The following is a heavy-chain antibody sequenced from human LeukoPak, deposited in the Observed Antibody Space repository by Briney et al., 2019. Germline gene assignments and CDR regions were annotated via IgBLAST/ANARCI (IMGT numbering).Heavy chain of an antibody. CDR3: AGAYYYDSSGARDP. V-gene: IGHV4-4*07. Sequence: SETLSLTCTVSGGSISSYYWSWIRQPAGKGLEWIGRICTSGSTNYNPSLKSRVTMSVDTSKNQFSLKLSSVTAADTAVYYCAGAYYYDSSGARDPWGQGTLVTVSS. CDR1: GGSISSYY. D-gene: IGHD3-22*01. CDR2: ICTSGST. J-gene: IGHJ5*02.